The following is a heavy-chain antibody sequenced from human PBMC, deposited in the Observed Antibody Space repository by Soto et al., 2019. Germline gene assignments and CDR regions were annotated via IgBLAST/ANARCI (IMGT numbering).Heavy chain of an antibody. CDR1: GGSISSGGYY. V-gene: IGHV4-31*03. Sequence: QVQLQESGPGLVKPSQTLSLTCTVSGGSISSGGYYWSWIRQHPGKGLEWIGYIYYSGSTYYNPSLKSRVXPSXDXFKNQVSLKLSSVTAADTAVYYCARGYERGMFAFDIWGQGTMVTVSS. J-gene: IGHJ3*02. D-gene: IGHD7-27*01. CDR2: IYYSGST. CDR3: ARGYERGMFAFDI.